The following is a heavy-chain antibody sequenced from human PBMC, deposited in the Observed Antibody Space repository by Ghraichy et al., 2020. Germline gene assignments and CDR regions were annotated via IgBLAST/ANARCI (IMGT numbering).Heavy chain of an antibody. CDR3: ARDRSSSWDYYYYYGMDV. CDR1: GFTFSSYS. CDR2: ISSSSSTI. D-gene: IGHD6-13*01. Sequence: GGSLRLSCAASGFTFSSYSMNWVRQAPGKGLEWVSYISSSSSTIYYADSVKGRFTISRDDAKNSLYLQMNSLRDEDTAVYYCARDRSSSWDYYYYYGMDVWGQGTTVTVSS. J-gene: IGHJ6*02. V-gene: IGHV3-48*02.